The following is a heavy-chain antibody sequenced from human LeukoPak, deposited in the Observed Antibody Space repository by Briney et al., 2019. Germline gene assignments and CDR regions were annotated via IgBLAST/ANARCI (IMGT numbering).Heavy chain of an antibody. CDR3: ATTRGSWPDYFDY. CDR1: GFTFSSYE. Sequence: GGSLRLSCAASGFTFSSYEMNWVRQAPGKGLDWVSYISTSGSTIYYADSVKGRFTISRDNAKNSLYLQMNSLRAEDTAVYYCATTRGSWPDYFDYWGQGTLVTVSS. D-gene: IGHD6-13*01. CDR2: ISTSGSTI. J-gene: IGHJ4*02. V-gene: IGHV3-48*03.